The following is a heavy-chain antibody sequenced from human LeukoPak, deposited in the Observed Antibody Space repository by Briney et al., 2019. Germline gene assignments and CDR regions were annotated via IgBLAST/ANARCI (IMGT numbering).Heavy chain of an antibody. Sequence: TGGSLRLSCAASGFTFSSYAMSWVRQAPGKGLEWVSAISGSGGSTYYADSVKGRFTISRDNSKNTLYLQMNSLRAEDTAVYYCAKLGIRLRSWFDYWGQGTLVTVSS. V-gene: IGHV3-23*01. D-gene: IGHD7-27*01. CDR2: ISGSGGST. CDR3: AKLGIRLRSWFDY. CDR1: GFTFSSYA. J-gene: IGHJ4*02.